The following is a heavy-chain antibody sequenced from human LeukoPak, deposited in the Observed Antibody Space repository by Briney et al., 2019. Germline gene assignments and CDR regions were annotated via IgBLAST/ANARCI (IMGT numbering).Heavy chain of an antibody. CDR1: GFTFDDYA. V-gene: IGHV3-9*01. Sequence: PGGSLRLSCAASGFTFDDYAMHWVRQAPGKGLEWVSGVNWNSGSVGYADSVKGRFTISRDNTKNSLYLQMSSLRAEDTAVYYCARDRGPRTGFMVREAYDYWGQGTLVTVSS. J-gene: IGHJ4*02. CDR2: VNWNSGSV. D-gene: IGHD3-10*01. CDR3: ARDRGPRTGFMVREAYDY.